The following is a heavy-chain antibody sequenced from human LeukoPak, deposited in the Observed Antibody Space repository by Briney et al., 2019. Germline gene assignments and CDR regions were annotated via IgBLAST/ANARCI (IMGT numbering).Heavy chain of an antibody. Sequence: PGGSLRLSCAASGFTFSSYAMSWVRQAPGKGREWVSDTSGSGSITYYADSVKGRFIISRDNSKNTLYLQMNSLRVEDTAVYYCVRDVSGYDFFHYWGLGTLVTVSS. CDR3: VRDVSGYDFFHY. D-gene: IGHD5-12*01. J-gene: IGHJ4*02. V-gene: IGHV3-23*01. CDR1: GFTFSSYA. CDR2: TSGSGSIT.